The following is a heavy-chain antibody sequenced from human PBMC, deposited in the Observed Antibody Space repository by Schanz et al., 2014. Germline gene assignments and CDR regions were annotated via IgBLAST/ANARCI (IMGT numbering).Heavy chain of an antibody. CDR3: ASGVHFSSLQKGLQF. V-gene: IGHV3-48*01. CDR1: GFDFNSYS. D-gene: IGHD3-10*01. Sequence: EVRLVESGGGLVQPGGSLRLSCEASGFDFNSYSMNWVRQVPGKGLEWLSYIATSSSTRHYADSVKGRVTISRDNAKNSVSLQMRRLRVEDTAVYYCASGVHFSSLQKGLQFWGRGTLVIVSS. J-gene: IGHJ1*01. CDR2: IATSSSTR.